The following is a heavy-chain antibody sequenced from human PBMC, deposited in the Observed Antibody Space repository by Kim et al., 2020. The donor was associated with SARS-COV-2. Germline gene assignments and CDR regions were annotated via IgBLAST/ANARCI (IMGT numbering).Heavy chain of an antibody. CDR1: GYTFSSYY. CDR2: INPSRGST. D-gene: IGHD6-13*01. CDR3: VRDQTTGYTNYSPDWRPPPGGGNPLDD. J-gene: IGHJ4*02. Sequence: ASVKVSCKASGYTFSSYYIHWVRQAPGQGLEWMGIINPSRGSTSNAQKFQDRVTMTRDTSTNTLYLELSSLRSDDTAVYYCVRDQTTGYTNYSPDWRPPPGGGNPLDDGGQGTLVTVAS. V-gene: IGHV1-46*01.